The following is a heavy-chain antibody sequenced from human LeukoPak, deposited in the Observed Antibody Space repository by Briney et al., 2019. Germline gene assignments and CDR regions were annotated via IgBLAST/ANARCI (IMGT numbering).Heavy chain of an antibody. J-gene: IGHJ6*02. CDR1: GGSISSGGYY. Sequence: SETLSLTCTVSGGSISSGGYYWSWIRQPPGKGLEWIGYIYHSGSTYYNPSLKSRVTISVDRSKNQFSLKLSSVTAADTAVYYCARQGSALQAAAGRYYYYGMDVWGQGTTVTVSS. CDR2: IYHSGST. D-gene: IGHD6-13*01. CDR3: ARQGSALQAAAGRYYYYGMDV. V-gene: IGHV4-30-2*01.